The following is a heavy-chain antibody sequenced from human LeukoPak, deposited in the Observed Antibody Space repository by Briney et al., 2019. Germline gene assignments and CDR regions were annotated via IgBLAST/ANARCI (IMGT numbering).Heavy chain of an antibody. CDR1: GFTFSSYG. CDR2: INHSGST. Sequence: GSLRLSCAASGFTFSSYGMHWVRQAPGKGLEWIGEINHSGSTNYNPSLKSRVTISIDTSKNQFSLKLRSVTAADTAVYYCTRSPPPGATAYGVVDLWGQGTLVTVSS. D-gene: IGHD3-16*01. V-gene: IGHV4-34*01. J-gene: IGHJ4*02. CDR3: TRSPPPGATAYGVVDL.